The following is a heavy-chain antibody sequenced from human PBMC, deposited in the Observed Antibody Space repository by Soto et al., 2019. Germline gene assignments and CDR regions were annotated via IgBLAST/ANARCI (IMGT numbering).Heavy chain of an antibody. V-gene: IGHV1-18*01. CDR1: GYTFTSYG. Sequence: QIQLVQSGAEVKKPGASVKVSCKAAGYTFTSYGISWVRQSPGQGLECMGWISAYNGNTNYAQKLQGRVTMTTDTSTSTAYMELRSLRSDDTAVYYCARAGHVSSGWYNYCYYGMDVWGQGTTVTVSS. D-gene: IGHD6-19*01. J-gene: IGHJ6*02. CDR2: ISAYNGNT. CDR3: ARAGHVSSGWYNYCYYGMDV.